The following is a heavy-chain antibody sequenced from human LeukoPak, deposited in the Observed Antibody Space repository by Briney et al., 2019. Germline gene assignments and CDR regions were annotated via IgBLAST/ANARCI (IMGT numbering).Heavy chain of an antibody. Sequence: GGSLRLSCAASGFTFSSYWMSWVRQAPGKGLEWVSYISSSSTIYYADSVKGRFTISRDNAKNSLYLQMNSLRAEDTAVYYCARDTSPYCGGDCYSGGVDYWGQGTLVTVSS. CDR3: ARDTSPYCGGDCYSGGVDY. V-gene: IGHV3-48*01. CDR2: ISSSSTI. D-gene: IGHD2-21*02. J-gene: IGHJ4*02. CDR1: GFTFSSYW.